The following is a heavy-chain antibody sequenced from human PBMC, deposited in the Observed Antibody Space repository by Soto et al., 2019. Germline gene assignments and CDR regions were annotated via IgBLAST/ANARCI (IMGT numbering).Heavy chain of an antibody. CDR2: IYPGDSDT. Sequence: SGESLKISCKGSGYSFTSYWIGWVRQMPGKGLEWMGIIYPGDSDTRYSPSFQGQVTISADKSISTAYLQWSSLKASDTAMYYCARISRYCGGDCYAPGWFDPWGQGTLVPVSS. CDR3: ARISRYCGGDCYAPGWFDP. CDR1: GYSFTSYW. V-gene: IGHV5-51*01. J-gene: IGHJ5*02. D-gene: IGHD2-21*02.